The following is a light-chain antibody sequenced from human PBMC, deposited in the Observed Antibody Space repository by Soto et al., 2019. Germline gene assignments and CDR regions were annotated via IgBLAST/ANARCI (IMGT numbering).Light chain of an antibody. CDR3: QQRSNWPPIT. Sequence: EIVLTQSPATLSLSPGERATLSCRASQSVGSYLAWYQQKPGRAPRLLIYDAFNRATGIPARFSGSGSGTDFTLTISSLEPEDFAVYYCQQRSNWPPITFGGGTKVDIK. CDR1: QSVGSY. CDR2: DAF. V-gene: IGKV3-11*01. J-gene: IGKJ4*01.